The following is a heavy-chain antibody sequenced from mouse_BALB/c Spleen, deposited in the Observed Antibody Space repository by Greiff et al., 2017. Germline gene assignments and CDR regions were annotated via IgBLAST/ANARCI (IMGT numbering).Heavy chain of an antibody. CDR2: ISTYYGDA. CDR3: ARRGGRDAMDY. D-gene: IGHD1-1*01. V-gene: IGHV1S137*01. Sequence: VQLQQSGAELVRPGVSVKISCKGSGYTFTDYAMHWVKQSHAKSLEWIGVISTYYGDASYNQKFKGKATMTVDKSSSTAYMELARLTSEDSAIYYCARRGGRDAMDYWGQGTSVTVSS. CDR1: GYTFTDYA. J-gene: IGHJ4*01.